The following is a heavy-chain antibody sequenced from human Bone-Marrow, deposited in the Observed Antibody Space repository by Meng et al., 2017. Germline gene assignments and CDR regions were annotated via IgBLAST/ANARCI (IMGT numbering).Heavy chain of an antibody. D-gene: IGHD3-22*01. CDR3: ARVKHYSDSSGYYYEMDFDY. Sequence: GSLRLSCTVSGGSISSYYWTWIRQPPGMGLEWIGDIYYSGSTNYNPSLKSRVTMSVDTSKNQFSLKLSSVTAADTAVYYCARVKHYSDSSGYYYEMDFDYWGQGTLVTVSS. CDR1: GGSISSYY. J-gene: IGHJ4*02. CDR2: IYYSGST. V-gene: IGHV4-59*01.